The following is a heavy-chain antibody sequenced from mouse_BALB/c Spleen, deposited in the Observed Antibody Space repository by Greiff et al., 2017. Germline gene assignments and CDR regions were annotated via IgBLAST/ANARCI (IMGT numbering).Heavy chain of an antibody. CDR3: ARSCYNGSSAWFAY. Sequence: EVKLVESGGGLVKPGGSLKLSCAASGFTFSDYYMSWVRQTPEKRLEWVATISDGGSYTYSPDSVKGRFTISSANAKNNLYLQMSSMKSEDTAMYYCARSCYNGSSAWFAYWGQGTLVTVSA. V-gene: IGHV5-4*02. J-gene: IGHJ3*01. CDR1: GFTFSDYY. D-gene: IGHD1-1*01. CDR2: ISDGGSYT.